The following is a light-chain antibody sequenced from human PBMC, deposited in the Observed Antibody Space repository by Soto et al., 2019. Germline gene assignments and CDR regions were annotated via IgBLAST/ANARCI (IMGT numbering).Light chain of an antibody. CDR1: SSDVGRYDY. V-gene: IGLV2-11*01. CDR2: DVS. Sequence: QSALTQPRSVSGSPGQSVTISCTGTSSDVGRYDYVSWYQSHPDKAPRLVIYDVSKRPSGVPDRFSDSKSGNTASLTISGLQADHEADYYCCSYAGGNTWVFGGGTKVTVL. CDR3: CSYAGGNTWV. J-gene: IGLJ3*02.